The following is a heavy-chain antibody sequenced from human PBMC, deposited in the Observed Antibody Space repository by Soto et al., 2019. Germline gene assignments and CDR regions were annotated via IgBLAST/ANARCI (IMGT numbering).Heavy chain of an antibody. V-gene: IGHV4-59*08. CDR1: GDSISGHY. CDR2: IHSAGTT. D-gene: IGHD1-1*01. CDR3: VRGEWERRSFDD. Sequence: QVQLRESGPGLVTPSETLSVTCTVSGDSISGHYWSWIRQPPGKGLEWIGYIHSAGTTNYNASLKILVTLSRDTCKKVVSMRLTSVTAADTAVYCCVRGEWERRSFDDWGQGTLVSVSS. J-gene: IGHJ4*02.